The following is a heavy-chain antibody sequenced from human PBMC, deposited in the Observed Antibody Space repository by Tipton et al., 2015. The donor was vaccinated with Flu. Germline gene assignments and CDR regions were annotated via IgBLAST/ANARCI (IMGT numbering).Heavy chain of an antibody. CDR3: ARAGWGGYNSRAS. CDR1: GSAFSIDW. D-gene: IGHD5-24*01. V-gene: IGHV3-7*01. CDR2: IKEDGSQK. Sequence: GSLRLSCAASGSAFSIDWMSWVRQAPGKGLEWVANIKEDGSQKYYVDSVRGRFTISRDNGKSLVYLQMDSLRVEDTATYYCARAGWGGYNSRASWGQGTQVIVSS. J-gene: IGHJ4*02.